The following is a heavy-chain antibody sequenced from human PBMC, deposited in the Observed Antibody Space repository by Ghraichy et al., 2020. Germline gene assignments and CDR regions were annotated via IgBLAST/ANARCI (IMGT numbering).Heavy chain of an antibody. CDR1: GFTFDDYG. J-gene: IGHJ4*02. D-gene: IGHD1-26*01. Sequence: GGSLRLSCAASGFTFDDYGMSWVRQAPGKGLKWVSGINWNGGSTGYADSVKGRFTISRDNAKNSLYLQMNSLRAEDTALYHCARVQGGSYLAWDDYWGQGTLVTVSS. CDR2: INWNGGST. CDR3: ARVQGGSYLAWDDY. V-gene: IGHV3-20*01.